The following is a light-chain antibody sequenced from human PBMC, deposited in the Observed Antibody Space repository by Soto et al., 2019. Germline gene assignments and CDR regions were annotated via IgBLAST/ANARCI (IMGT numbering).Light chain of an antibody. CDR1: QSISRD. Sequence: DIQITQSPFSLSASVFDIVTITCRASQSISRDLNWYQQKPGKAPNLLIYAASTLESGVPSRFSGSGSGTDFTLTISSLQLEDFATYYCQQNYSTPLAFGGGTKVDNK. V-gene: IGKV1-39*01. CDR2: AAS. CDR3: QQNYSTPLA. J-gene: IGKJ4*01.